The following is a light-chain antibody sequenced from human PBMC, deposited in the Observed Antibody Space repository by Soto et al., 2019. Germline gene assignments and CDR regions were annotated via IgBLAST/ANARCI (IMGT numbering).Light chain of an antibody. J-gene: IGKJ3*01. Sequence: EIVSTQSPGTLSLSPGEGATLSCRASQSVYVNLAWYQQKPGQSPRLLIYGASTRATDIPDRFSGSGSDTDFALTISRLEPEDFAVYYCQQYSGSPFTFGPGTKVNIK. CDR2: GAS. CDR1: QSVYVN. V-gene: IGKV3-20*01. CDR3: QQYSGSPFT.